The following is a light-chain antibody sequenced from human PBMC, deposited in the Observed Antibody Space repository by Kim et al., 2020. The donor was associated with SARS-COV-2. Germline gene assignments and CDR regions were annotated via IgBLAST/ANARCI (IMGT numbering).Light chain of an antibody. Sequence: ASVGDRVTIACRASQSISNYLNWYKQKPGKAPKLLIYAASSLQSGVPSRFSGSGSGTDFTLTISSLQPEDFATYYCQQSYSTPITFGQGTRLEIK. V-gene: IGKV1-39*01. J-gene: IGKJ5*01. CDR3: QQSYSTPIT. CDR2: AAS. CDR1: QSISNY.